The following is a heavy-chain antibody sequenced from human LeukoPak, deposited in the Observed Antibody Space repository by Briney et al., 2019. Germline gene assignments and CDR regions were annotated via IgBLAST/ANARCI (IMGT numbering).Heavy chain of an antibody. CDR1: GFTFSNYA. CDR2: ITVNSADT. J-gene: IGHJ1*01. D-gene: IGHD4-17*01. CDR3: AKDSGYGDYGGEYFPH. Sequence: GGSLRLSCAASGFTFSNYAMSWVRQSPGKGLEWVSSITVNSADTYYADSVKGRFTISSDNSKSTLYLQMNSLRAEDTAIYYCAKDSGYGDYGGEYFPHWGQGTLVTVSS. V-gene: IGHV3-23*01.